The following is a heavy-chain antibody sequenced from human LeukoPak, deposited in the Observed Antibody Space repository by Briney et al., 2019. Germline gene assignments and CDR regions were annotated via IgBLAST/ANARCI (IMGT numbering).Heavy chain of an antibody. CDR2: IYPGDSDT. J-gene: IGHJ3*02. V-gene: IGHV5-51*01. CDR3: ARQFRGVVTAILPDAFDI. Sequence: GESLKISCKGSGYSFTNYWIGWVRQMPGKGLEWMGIIYPGDSDTRYSPSFQGQVTISADKSIGTAYLQWSSLKASDTAMYYCARQFRGVVTAILPDAFDIWGQGTMVTVSS. D-gene: IGHD2-21*02. CDR1: GYSFTNYW.